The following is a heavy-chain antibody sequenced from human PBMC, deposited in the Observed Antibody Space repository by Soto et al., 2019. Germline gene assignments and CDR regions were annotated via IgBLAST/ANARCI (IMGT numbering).Heavy chain of an antibody. V-gene: IGHV3-74*01. CDR2: MNSDGSST. CDR1: GFTFGNYW. CDR3: ATAEVDY. Sequence: GGSLRLSCAASGFTFGNYWMHWVRQAPGRGLEWVSRMNSDGSSTNYAGSVKGRFTVSRANAKNTLYLQMNSLRAEDTAVYYCATAEVDYWGPGTLVTVSS. J-gene: IGHJ4*02.